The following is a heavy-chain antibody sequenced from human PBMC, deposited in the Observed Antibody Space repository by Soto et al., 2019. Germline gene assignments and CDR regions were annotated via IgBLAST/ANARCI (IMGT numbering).Heavy chain of an antibody. Sequence: PSETLSLTCTVSGGSISSGGYYWSWIRQHPGKGLEWIGYIYYSGSTYYNPSLKSRVTISVDRSKNQFSPKLSSVTAADTAVYYCVRVRNWNAPNWFDPRAQRYLVTVAA. V-gene: IGHV4-31*03. D-gene: IGHD1-1*01. CDR3: VRVRNWNAPNWFDP. CDR2: IYYSGST. J-gene: IGHJ5*02. CDR1: GGSISSGGYY.